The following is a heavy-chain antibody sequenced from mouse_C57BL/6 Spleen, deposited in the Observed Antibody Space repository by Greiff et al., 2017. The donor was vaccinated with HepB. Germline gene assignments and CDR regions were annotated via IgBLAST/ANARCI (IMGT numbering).Heavy chain of an antibody. D-gene: IGHD3-2*02. CDR3: ARGGQLRLPSMDY. J-gene: IGHJ4*01. CDR2: IDPSDSYT. V-gene: IGHV1-69*01. Sequence: VQLQQPGAELVMPGASVKLSCKASGYTFTSYWMHWVKQRPGQGLEWIGEIDPSDSYTNYNQKFKGKSTLTVDKSSSTAYMQLSSLTSEDSAVYYCARGGQLRLPSMDYWGQGTSVTVSS. CDR1: GYTFTSYW.